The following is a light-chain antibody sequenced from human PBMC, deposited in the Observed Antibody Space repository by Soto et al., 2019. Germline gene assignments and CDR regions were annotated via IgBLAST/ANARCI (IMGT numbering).Light chain of an antibody. CDR1: QSVTTN. CDR3: QQYHSCPHT. J-gene: IGKJ2*01. V-gene: IGKV3-15*01. CDR2: GAF. Sequence: ETVLRQSPATLSVSPGERATFSCNASQSVTTNLSWYQQKPVQVPRLLIYGAFPRATGIPARFSGSGSGIEFTFSISSLQSEYFAISPCQQYHSCPHTFVQGSKVEI.